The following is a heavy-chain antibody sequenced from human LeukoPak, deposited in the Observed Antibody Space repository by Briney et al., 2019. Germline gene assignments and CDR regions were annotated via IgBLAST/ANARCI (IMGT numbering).Heavy chain of an antibody. D-gene: IGHD3-10*01. J-gene: IGHJ4*02. CDR1: GFTFSSYS. Sequence: NPGGSLRLSCAASGFTFSSYSMNWVRQAPGKGLEWVSSISSSSSYIYYADSVKGRFTISRDNAKNSLYLQMNSLRAEDTAVYYCARDCRRSGEYDYWGQGTLVTVSS. V-gene: IGHV3-21*01. CDR2: ISSSSSYI. CDR3: ARDCRRSGEYDY.